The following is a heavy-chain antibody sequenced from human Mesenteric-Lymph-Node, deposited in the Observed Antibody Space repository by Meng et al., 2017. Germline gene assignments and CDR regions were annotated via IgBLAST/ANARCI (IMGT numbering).Heavy chain of an antibody. CDR3: QPVYDSSGYYHHPWGY. V-gene: IGHV3-49*03. Sequence: GKSLKISCTASGFTFGDYAMSWFRQAPGKGLEWVGFIRSKAYGGTTEYAASVKGRFTISRVESKSIAYLQMNSLKTEDTAVYYCQPVYDSSGYYHHPWGYWGQGTLVTVSS. J-gene: IGHJ4*02. CDR2: IRSKAYGGTT. CDR1: GFTFGDYA. D-gene: IGHD3-22*01.